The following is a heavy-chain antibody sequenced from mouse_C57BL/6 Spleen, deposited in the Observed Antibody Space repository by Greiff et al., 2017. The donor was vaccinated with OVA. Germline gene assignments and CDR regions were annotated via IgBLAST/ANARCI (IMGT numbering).Heavy chain of an antibody. CDR3: ARRNYGSTCFDY. Sequence: QVQLQQPGAELVRPGSSVKLSCKASGYTFTSYWMDWVKQRPGQGLEWIGNIYPSDSETHYNQKFKDKATLTVDKSSSTAYMQLSSLTSEDSAVYYCARRNYGSTCFDYWGQGTTRTVSS. CDR1: GYTFTSYW. CDR2: IYPSDSET. V-gene: IGHV1-61*01. D-gene: IGHD1-1*01. J-gene: IGHJ2*01.